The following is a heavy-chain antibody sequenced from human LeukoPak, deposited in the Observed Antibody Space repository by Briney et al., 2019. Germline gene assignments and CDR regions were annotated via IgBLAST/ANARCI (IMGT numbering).Heavy chain of an antibody. V-gene: IGHV3-49*04. D-gene: IGHD7-27*01. CDR3: TRDRGSSTLGDY. J-gene: IGHJ4*02. Sequence: GGSLRLSCAASGFTFSSYSMNWVRQAPGKGLEWVGFIRSKAFGETAEYAASVKGRFTISRDDSKSIAYLQMNSLKTEDTAVYYCTRDRGSSTLGDYWGQGTLVTVSS. CDR2: IRSKAFGETA. CDR1: GFTFSSYS.